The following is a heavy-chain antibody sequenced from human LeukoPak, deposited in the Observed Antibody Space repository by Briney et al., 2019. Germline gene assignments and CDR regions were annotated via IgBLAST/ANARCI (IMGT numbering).Heavy chain of an antibody. D-gene: IGHD2-15*01. V-gene: IGHV4-34*01. CDR1: GGSFSGYY. CDR2: INHSGST. CDR3: AREGGDIVVVVALQEYYFDY. Sequence: SETLSLTCAVYGGSFSGYYWSWIRQPPGKGLEWIGEINHSGSTNYNPSLKSRVTMSVDTSKNQFSLKLSSVTAADTAVYYCAREGGDIVVVVALQEYYFDYWGQGTLVTVSS. J-gene: IGHJ4*02.